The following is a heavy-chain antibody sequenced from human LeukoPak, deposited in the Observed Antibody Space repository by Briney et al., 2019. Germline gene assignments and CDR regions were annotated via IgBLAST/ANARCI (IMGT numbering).Heavy chain of an antibody. V-gene: IGHV3-33*01. CDR2: IWYDGSNK. Sequence: GSLRLSCAASGFTFSSYGMHWVRQAPGKGLEWVAVIWYDGSNKYYADSVKGRFTISRDNSKNTLYLQMNSLRAEDTAVYYCARDGSSSWSTTSWGYWGQGTLVTVSS. J-gene: IGHJ4*02. D-gene: IGHD2-2*01. CDR1: GFTFSSYG. CDR3: ARDGSSSWSTTSWGY.